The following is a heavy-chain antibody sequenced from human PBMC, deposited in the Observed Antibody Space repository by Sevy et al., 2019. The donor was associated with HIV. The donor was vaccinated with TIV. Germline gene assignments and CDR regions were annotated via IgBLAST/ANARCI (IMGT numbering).Heavy chain of an antibody. CDR3: ARGGAGCQFDYYYYMDV. D-gene: IGHD2-15*01. CDR1: GVSITRSY. V-gene: IGHV4-59*01. CDR2: VYYTGKT. Sequence: SETLSLTCNVSGVSITRSYWNWIRQTPGKGLEWIAFVYYTGKTNYNPTLNSRVTVSLDTSKSQFSLKLSSVTAADTAVYYCARGGAGCQFDYYYYMDVWGKGTTVTVSS. J-gene: IGHJ6*03.